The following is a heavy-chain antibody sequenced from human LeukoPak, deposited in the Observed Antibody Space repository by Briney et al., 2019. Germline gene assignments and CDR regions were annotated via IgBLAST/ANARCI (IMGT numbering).Heavy chain of an antibody. CDR1: GGSISSGGYS. Sequence: PSQTLSLTCAVSGGSISSGGYSWSWIRQPPGKGLEWIGYIYHSGSTYYNPSLKSRVTISIDRSKNQFSLNLSSVTAADTAVYYCARGLQWGNPPDYWGQGTLVTVSS. D-gene: IGHD4-11*01. V-gene: IGHV4-30-2*01. J-gene: IGHJ4*02. CDR3: ARGLQWGNPPDY. CDR2: IYHSGST.